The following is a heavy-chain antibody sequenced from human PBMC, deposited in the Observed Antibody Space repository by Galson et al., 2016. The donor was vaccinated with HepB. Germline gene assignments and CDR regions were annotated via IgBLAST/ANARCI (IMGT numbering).Heavy chain of an antibody. D-gene: IGHD3-10*01. CDR2: ISYDGSTK. J-gene: IGHJ3*02. CDR1: GFTFSSYA. Sequence: SLRLSCAASGFTFSSYAMHWVCQAPGKGLEWVAVISYDGSTKYYADSVKGRFTISRDNSKNTLYLQMNSLRAEDTAVYYCARDNTILWFGELIGNAFDIWGQGTLVTVSS. CDR3: ARDNTILWFGELIGNAFDI. V-gene: IGHV3-30*04.